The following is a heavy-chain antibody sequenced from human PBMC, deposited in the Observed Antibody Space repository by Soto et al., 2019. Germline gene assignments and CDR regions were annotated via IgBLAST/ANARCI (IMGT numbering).Heavy chain of an antibody. CDR2: IYTSGST. J-gene: IGHJ4*02. Sequence: QVQLQESGPGLVKPSETLSLTCTVSGGSISSYYWSWIRQPAGKGLEWIGRIYTSGSTNYNPSLKSRVTMSVDTSKNPFSLKLSSVTAADTAVYYCARSYGSGSYKRVSRLYYFDYWGQGTLVTVSS. V-gene: IGHV4-4*07. D-gene: IGHD3-10*01. CDR1: GGSISSYY. CDR3: ARSYGSGSYKRVSRLYYFDY.